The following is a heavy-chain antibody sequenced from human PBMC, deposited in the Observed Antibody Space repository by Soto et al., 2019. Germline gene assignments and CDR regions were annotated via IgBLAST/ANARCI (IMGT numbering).Heavy chain of an antibody. J-gene: IGHJ5*02. Sequence: SETLSLTCIVSGDSISSGDYYWSWIRQPPGKGLEWIGYIYYSSTTYYNPSLKSRVTISVDKSKNHFSLELTSVTAADTAVYYCARGPCGGDCYPLESWGQGTLVIVS. V-gene: IGHV4-30-4*01. D-gene: IGHD2-21*02. CDR3: ARGPCGGDCYPLES. CDR2: IYYSSTT. CDR1: GDSISSGDYY.